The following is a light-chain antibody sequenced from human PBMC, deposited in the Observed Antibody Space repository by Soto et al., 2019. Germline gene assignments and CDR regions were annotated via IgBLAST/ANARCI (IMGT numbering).Light chain of an antibody. CDR1: SSNIGSSS. V-gene: IGLV1-44*01. Sequence: QSVLTQPPSASGTPGQRVTISRSGSSSNIGSSSVNWYQQLPGTAPKLLIYNNNQWPSGVPDRFSGSKSGTSASLAISGLQSEDEADYYCAAWDVTLNGLYVFGTGTKVTVL. J-gene: IGLJ1*01. CDR2: NNN. CDR3: AAWDVTLNGLYV.